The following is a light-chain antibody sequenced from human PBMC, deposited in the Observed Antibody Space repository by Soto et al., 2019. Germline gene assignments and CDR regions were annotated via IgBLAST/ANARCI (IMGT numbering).Light chain of an antibody. CDR3: QQYHNWPPGLT. V-gene: IGKV3-15*01. Sequence: ETVMTQSPATLSASPGERATLSCRASQSVNSNLAWYQQKLGQAPRVLIYGASTRATGIPDRFSGSGSGTEFILTISSLQSEDFAVYYCQQYHNWPPGLTFGGGTRVEIK. CDR1: QSVNSN. CDR2: GAS. J-gene: IGKJ4*01.